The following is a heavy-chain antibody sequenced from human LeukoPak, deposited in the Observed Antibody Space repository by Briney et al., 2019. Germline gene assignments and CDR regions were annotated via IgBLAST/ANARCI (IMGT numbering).Heavy chain of an antibody. Sequence: SETLSLTCTVSGDSVSSGSYYWSRVRQPPGKGLEWIGYIYYSGSTNYNPSLKSRVTISVDTSKNQFSLKLSSVTAADTAVYYCARMYDFWSGYYEFDPWGQGTLVTVSS. CDR2: IYYSGST. CDR1: GDSVSSGSYY. J-gene: IGHJ5*02. D-gene: IGHD3-3*01. CDR3: ARMYDFWSGYYEFDP. V-gene: IGHV4-61*01.